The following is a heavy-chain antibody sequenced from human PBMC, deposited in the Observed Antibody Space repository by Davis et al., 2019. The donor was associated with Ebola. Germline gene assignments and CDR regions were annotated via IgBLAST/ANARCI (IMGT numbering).Heavy chain of an antibody. CDR1: GFTFNNYA. D-gene: IGHD1-7*01. Sequence: GESLKISCEASGFTFNNYAMSWVRQAPGKGLEWVAVESYDGSQKYYADSVKGRFTISRDNSKNTLYLQMNSLRPEDTAVYYCARVELRGDSGSAFDIWGQGTMVTVSS. CDR3: ARVELRGDSGSAFDI. V-gene: IGHV3-30*03. J-gene: IGHJ3*02. CDR2: ESYDGSQK.